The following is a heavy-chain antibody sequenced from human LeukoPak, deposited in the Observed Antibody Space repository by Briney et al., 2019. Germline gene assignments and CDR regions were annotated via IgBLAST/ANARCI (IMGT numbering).Heavy chain of an antibody. D-gene: IGHD6-13*01. CDR1: GYTFTGYY. J-gene: IGHJ4*02. CDR2: INPNSGGT. Sequence: ASVTVSFKASGYTFTGYYMHWVRQAPGQGLEWMGWINPNSGGTNYAQKFQGRVTMTRDTSISTAYMELSRLRSDDTAVYYCARLSGIAAAVGYWGQGTLVTVSS. V-gene: IGHV1-2*02. CDR3: ARLSGIAAAVGY.